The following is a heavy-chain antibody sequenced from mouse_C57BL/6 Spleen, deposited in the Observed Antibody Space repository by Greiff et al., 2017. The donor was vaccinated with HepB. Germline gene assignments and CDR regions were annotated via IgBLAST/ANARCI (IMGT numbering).Heavy chain of an antibody. CDR3: ARHYYDYDEGLDY. D-gene: IGHD2-4*01. Sequence: QVQLKQPGAELVKPGASVKLSCKASGYTFTSYWMHWVKQRPGRGLEWIGRIDPNSGGTKYNEKFKSKATLTVDKPSSTAYMQLSSLTSEDSAVYYCARHYYDYDEGLDYWGQGTTLTVSS. V-gene: IGHV1-72*01. J-gene: IGHJ2*01. CDR2: IDPNSGGT. CDR1: GYTFTSYW.